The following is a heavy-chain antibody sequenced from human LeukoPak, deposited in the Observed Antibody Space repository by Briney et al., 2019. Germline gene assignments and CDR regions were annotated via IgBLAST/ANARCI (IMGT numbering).Heavy chain of an antibody. Sequence: GASVKVSCKASGYTFTSYGISWVRQAPGQGLEWMGWISAYNGNTNYAQKLQGRVTMTTDTSTSTAYMELRSLRSDDTAVYYCARARTYYYDRSGSPYNWFDPWGQGTLVTVSS. CDR2: ISAYNGNT. V-gene: IGHV1-18*01. CDR1: GYTFTSYG. CDR3: ARARTYYYDRSGSPYNWFDP. D-gene: IGHD3-22*01. J-gene: IGHJ5*02.